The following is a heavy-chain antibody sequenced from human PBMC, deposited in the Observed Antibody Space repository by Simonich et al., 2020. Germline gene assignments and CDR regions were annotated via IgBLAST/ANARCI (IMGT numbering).Heavy chain of an antibody. V-gene: IGHV3-74*01. J-gene: IGHJ3*02. Sequence: EVQLVESGGGLVQPGGSLRLSCAASGFTFSSYWMHWVRQAPGKGLVGVSRINSECSSTSYADSVKGRFTISRDNAKNTLYLQMNSLRAEDTAVYYCARDYSNYDAFDIWGQGTMVTVSS. D-gene: IGHD4-4*01. CDR1: GFTFSSYW. CDR3: ARDYSNYDAFDI. CDR2: INSECSST.